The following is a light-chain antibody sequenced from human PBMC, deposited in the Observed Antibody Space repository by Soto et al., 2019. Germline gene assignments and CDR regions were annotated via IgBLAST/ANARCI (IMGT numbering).Light chain of an antibody. CDR1: QSLSSGY. V-gene: IGKV3-20*01. J-gene: IGKJ1*01. CDR3: QQYDTSPRT. CDR2: AAS. Sequence: EIVLTQSPGTLSLSQGERATLSCRASQSLSSGYLAWYQQKPGQAPRILIYAASSRATGIPDRLSGSGSGTDFSLTINSLEPEDSAVYYCQQYDTSPRTLGQGTKVDIK.